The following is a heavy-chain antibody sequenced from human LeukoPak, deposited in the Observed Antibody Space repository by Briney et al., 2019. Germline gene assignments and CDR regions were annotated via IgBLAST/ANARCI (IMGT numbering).Heavy chain of an antibody. V-gene: IGHV4-38-2*01. Sequence: SETLSLTCAVSGYSISSGYYWGWIRQPPGKGLEWIGSIYHSGSTYYNPSPKSRVTISVDTSKNQFSLKLSSVTAADTAVYYCARPGFWSGYYVDYWGQGTLVTVSS. J-gene: IGHJ4*02. CDR1: GYSISSGYY. CDR2: IYHSGST. D-gene: IGHD3-3*01. CDR3: ARPGFWSGYYVDY.